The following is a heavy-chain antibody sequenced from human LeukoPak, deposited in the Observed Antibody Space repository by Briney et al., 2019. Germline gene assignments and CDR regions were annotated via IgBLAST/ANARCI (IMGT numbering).Heavy chain of an antibody. Sequence: SETLSLTCTVSGGSISSGGYYWSWIRQPPGKGLEWIGYIYHSGSTYYNPSLKSRVTISVDTSKNQFSLKLSSVTAADTAVYYCARVKYGDYVNYWGQGTLVTVSS. D-gene: IGHD4-17*01. CDR3: ARVKYGDYVNY. CDR1: GGSISSGGYY. V-gene: IGHV4-30-2*01. CDR2: IYHSGST. J-gene: IGHJ4*02.